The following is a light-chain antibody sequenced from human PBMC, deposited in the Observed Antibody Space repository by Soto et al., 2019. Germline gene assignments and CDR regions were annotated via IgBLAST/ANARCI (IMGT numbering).Light chain of an antibody. CDR2: DAS. V-gene: IGKV3-15*01. CDR1: QSVSSC. CDR3: QQYNNWPQT. Sequence: EIVLTQSPATLSLSPGERATLSCRASQSVSSCLAWYQQKPGQAPRLLIYDASTRATGIPARFSGSGSGTDFTLTISGLQSEDFAVYYCQQYNNWPQTFGQGTKVDIK. J-gene: IGKJ1*01.